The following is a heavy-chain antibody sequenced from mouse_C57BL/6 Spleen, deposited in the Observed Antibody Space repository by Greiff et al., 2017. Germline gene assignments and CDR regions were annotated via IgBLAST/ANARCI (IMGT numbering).Heavy chain of an antibody. J-gene: IGHJ1*03. V-gene: IGHV1-64*01. CDR1: GYTFTSYW. Sequence: VQLQQPGAELVKPGASVKLSCKASGYTFTSYWMHWVKQRPGQGLEWIGMIHPNSGSTNYNEKFKSKATLTVDKSSSTAYMQLSSLTSGDSAVYYSARDEIYYEHDGHFEVWGTQTTGTVSS. CDR2: IHPNSGST. CDR3: ARDEIYYEHDGHFEV. D-gene: IGHD2-4*01.